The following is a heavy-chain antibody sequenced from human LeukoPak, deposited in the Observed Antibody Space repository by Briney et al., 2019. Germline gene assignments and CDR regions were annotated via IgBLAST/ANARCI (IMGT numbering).Heavy chain of an antibody. V-gene: IGHV5-51*01. Sequence: KISCKGSGYSFTNYWIGWVRQMPGKGLEWMGIIYPGDSDTRYSPSFKGQVTISADKSISTVYLQWSSLKASDTAMYFCARHDFSTGSGCPGDYWGQGTLVTVSS. D-gene: IGHD6-19*01. CDR1: GYSFTNYW. CDR2: IYPGDSDT. J-gene: IGHJ4*02. CDR3: ARHDFSTGSGCPGDY.